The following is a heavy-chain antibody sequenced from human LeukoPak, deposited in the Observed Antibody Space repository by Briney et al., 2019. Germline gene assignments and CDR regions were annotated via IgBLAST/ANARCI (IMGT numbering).Heavy chain of an antibody. J-gene: IGHJ4*02. CDR2: IYSGGST. CDR1: GFTVSSNY. Sequence: GGSLRLSCAASGFTVSSNYMSWVRQAPGKGLEWVSVIYSGGSTYYADSVKGRFTISRDNSKNTLYLQMNSLRAEDTAVYYCARDLLITFGGVTPTFDYWGQGTLVTVSS. V-gene: IGHV3-53*01. D-gene: IGHD3-16*01. CDR3: ARDLLITFGGVTPTFDY.